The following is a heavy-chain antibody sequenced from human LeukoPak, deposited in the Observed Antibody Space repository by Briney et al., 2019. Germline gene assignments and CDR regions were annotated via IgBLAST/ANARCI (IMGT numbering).Heavy chain of an antibody. CDR2: IYSNGGT. CDR1: GGSISSSTFY. V-gene: IGHV4-39*01. CDR3: ARGPIGTTFSDSLEHRYYFDY. Sequence: SETLSLTCTVSGGSISSSTFYWGWIRQAPGKGLEWIGSIYSNGGTYYNPSLKSRVTISVDTSKNQFSLKLSSVTAADTAVYYCARGPIGTTFSDSLEHRYYFDYWGQGTLVTVSS. J-gene: IGHJ4*02. D-gene: IGHD1-7*01.